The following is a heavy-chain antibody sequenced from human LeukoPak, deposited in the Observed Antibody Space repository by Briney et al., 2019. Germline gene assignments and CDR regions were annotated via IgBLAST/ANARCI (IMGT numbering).Heavy chain of an antibody. J-gene: IGHJ5*02. CDR2: IRYDGSNK. CDR1: GFTLSSYG. V-gene: IGHV3-30*02. CDR3: EANFWSGYYGP. Sequence: GGSLRLSCAASGFTLSSYGMHWVRQAPGKGLGWVAFIRYDGSNKFYADSVKGRFTISRDNSKNTLYLQVNSLRAEDRAVYYCEANFWSGYYGPWGQGTLATVSS. D-gene: IGHD3-3*01.